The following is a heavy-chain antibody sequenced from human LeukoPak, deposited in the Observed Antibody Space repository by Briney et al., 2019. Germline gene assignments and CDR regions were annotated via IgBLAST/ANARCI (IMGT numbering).Heavy chain of an antibody. D-gene: IGHD3-3*01. V-gene: IGHV4-38-2*02. CDR3: ARDRVDYDFWSGYLDY. Sequence: PSETLSLTCTVSGYSISSGYYWGWIRQPPGKGLEWIGSIYHSGTIYYNPSLKSRLTISVNTSKNQFSLKLSSVTAADTAVYYCARDRVDYDFWSGYLDYWGQGTLVTVSS. J-gene: IGHJ4*02. CDR1: GYSISSGYY. CDR2: IYHSGTI.